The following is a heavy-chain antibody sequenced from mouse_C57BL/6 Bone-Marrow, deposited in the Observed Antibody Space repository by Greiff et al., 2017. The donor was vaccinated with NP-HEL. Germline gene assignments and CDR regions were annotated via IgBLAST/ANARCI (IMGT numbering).Heavy chain of an antibody. CDR3: ARVYYYGSSWFAY. D-gene: IGHD1-1*01. CDR2: IHPNSGST. Sequence: QVHLKQPGAELVKPGASVKLSCKASGYTFTSYWMHWVKQRPGQGLEWIGMIHPNSGSTNYNEKFKSKATLTVDKSSSTAYMQLSSLTSEDSAVYYCARVYYYGSSWFAYWGQGTLVTVSA. CDR1: GYTFTSYW. V-gene: IGHV1-64*01. J-gene: IGHJ3*01.